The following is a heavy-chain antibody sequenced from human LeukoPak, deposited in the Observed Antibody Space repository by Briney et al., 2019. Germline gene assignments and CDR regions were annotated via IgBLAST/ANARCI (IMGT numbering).Heavy chain of an antibody. CDR1: GHSLTNYW. Sequence: GESLQISCKGSGHSLTNYWIGWVRQMPGKGLEWMGIIWPSDSDTRYSPSFQGQVTISADKSISTAYLQWSSLKASDTAIYFCARRISGYYIDYWGQGTLVSVSS. CDR2: IWPSDSDT. CDR3: ARRISGYYIDY. J-gene: IGHJ4*02. V-gene: IGHV5-51*01. D-gene: IGHD1-26*01.